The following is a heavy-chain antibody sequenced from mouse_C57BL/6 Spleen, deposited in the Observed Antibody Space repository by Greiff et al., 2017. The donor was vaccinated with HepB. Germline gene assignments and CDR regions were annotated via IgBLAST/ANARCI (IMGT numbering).Heavy chain of an antibody. Sequence: VQLQQSGAELARPGASVKMSCKASGYTFTSYTMHWVKQRPGQGLEWIGYINPSSGYTKYNQKFKDKATLTADKSSSTAYMQLSSLTSEDSAVYYCARSLLITTVVARFDYWGQGTTLTVSS. J-gene: IGHJ2*01. CDR2: INPSSGYT. V-gene: IGHV1-4*01. CDR1: GYTFTSYT. CDR3: ARSLLITTVVARFDY. D-gene: IGHD1-1*01.